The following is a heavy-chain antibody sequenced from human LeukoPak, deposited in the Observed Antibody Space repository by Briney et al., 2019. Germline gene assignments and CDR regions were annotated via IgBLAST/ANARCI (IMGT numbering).Heavy chain of an antibody. D-gene: IGHD3-16*01. CDR3: ARVLAGGPDY. V-gene: IGHV3-21*01. Sequence: GGSLRLSCAASGFTFSSYSMNWVRQAPGEWLEWVSSISSSSSYIYYADSVKGRFTISRDNAKNSLYLQMNSLRAEDTAVYYCARVLAGGPDYWGQGTLVTVSS. CDR2: ISSSSSYI. J-gene: IGHJ4*02. CDR1: GFTFSSYS.